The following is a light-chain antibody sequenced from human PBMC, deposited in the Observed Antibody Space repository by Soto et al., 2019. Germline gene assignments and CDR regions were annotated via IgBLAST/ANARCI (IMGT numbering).Light chain of an antibody. Sequence: AIQLTQSPSSLSASVGDRVTITCRASQGISSALAWYQQKPGKAPKLLIYDASSLESGVPSRFSGSGAGTDFTLTISSLQPEDFATYYCQQFNNYLFTFGPGTKVDIK. CDR1: QGISSA. CDR2: DAS. V-gene: IGKV1D-13*01. J-gene: IGKJ3*01. CDR3: QQFNNYLFT.